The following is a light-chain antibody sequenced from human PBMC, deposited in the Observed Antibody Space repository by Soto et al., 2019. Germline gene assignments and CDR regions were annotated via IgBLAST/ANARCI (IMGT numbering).Light chain of an antibody. CDR2: GAS. Sequence: ENVLTQSPGTLSLSPGERATLSCRASQSVSSNFLAGYQQKPGQAPRLLIYGASNRATGIPDRFSGSGSGTDFTLTISRLEPEDFAVYYWQQYDSSPRTFGQGTKVEIK. CDR3: QQYDSSPRT. V-gene: IGKV3-20*01. CDR1: QSVSSNF. J-gene: IGKJ1*01.